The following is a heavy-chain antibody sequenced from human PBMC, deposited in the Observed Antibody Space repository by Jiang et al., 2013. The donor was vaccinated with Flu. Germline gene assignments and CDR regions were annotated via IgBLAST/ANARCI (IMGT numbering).Heavy chain of an antibody. Sequence: GAEVKKPGASVKVSCKASGYTFTNSFMHWVRQAPGQGLEWMGIINPSGGSTTYAQKFQGRVTMTSDTSTSTVYMEVSSLRSEDTAVYYCARDRPSDSSGYSYYFDSWGQGTLVTVSS. CDR1: GYTFTNSF. CDR2: INPSGGST. CDR3: ARDRPSDSSGYSYYFDS. D-gene: IGHD3-22*01. J-gene: IGHJ4*02. V-gene: IGHV1-46*03.